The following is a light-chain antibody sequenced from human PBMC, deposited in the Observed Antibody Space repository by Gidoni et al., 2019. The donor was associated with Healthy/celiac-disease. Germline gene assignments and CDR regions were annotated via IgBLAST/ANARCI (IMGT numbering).Light chain of an antibody. CDR3: QQYNNWLLFT. CDR1: QSVSSN. V-gene: IGKV3-15*01. CDR2: GAS. J-gene: IGKJ3*01. Sequence: EIVMTQSPATLSVSPGERATLSCRASQSVSSNLAWYHQKPGQAPRLLIYGASTRATGIPARFSGSGSGTEFTLTISSLQSEDFAVYYCQQYNNWLLFTFGPGTKVDIK.